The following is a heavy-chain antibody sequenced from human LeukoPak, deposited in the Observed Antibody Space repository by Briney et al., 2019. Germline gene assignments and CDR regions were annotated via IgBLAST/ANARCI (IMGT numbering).Heavy chain of an antibody. CDR2: ISGSGGST. Sequence: PGGFLRLSCAASGFTFSSYAMSWVRQAPGKGLEWVSGISGSGGSTYYANSVKGRFTISRDNSKNTLYLQMNSLRAEDTAVYYCAKLRSSTWYEPFDYWGQGTLVTVSS. CDR3: AKLRSSTWYEPFDY. D-gene: IGHD6-13*01. J-gene: IGHJ4*02. CDR1: GFTFSSYA. V-gene: IGHV3-23*01.